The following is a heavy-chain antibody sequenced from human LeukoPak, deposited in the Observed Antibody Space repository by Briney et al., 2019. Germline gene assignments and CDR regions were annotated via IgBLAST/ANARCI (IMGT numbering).Heavy chain of an antibody. CDR1: GGSISSYY. Sequence: SETLSLTCTVSGGSISSYYWSWIRQPPGKGLEWIGYIYYSGKTNYNTSLKSRVTISVDKSKNEFSLKLSSVTAADTAVYYCAGDSRRCFESNWFDPWGQGTLVTVSS. D-gene: IGHD3-9*01. CDR3: AGDSRRCFESNWFDP. V-gene: IGHV4-59*01. J-gene: IGHJ5*02. CDR2: IYYSGKT.